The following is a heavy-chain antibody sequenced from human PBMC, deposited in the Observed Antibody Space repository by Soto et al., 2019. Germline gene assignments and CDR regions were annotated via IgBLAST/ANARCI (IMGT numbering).Heavy chain of an antibody. CDR1: GGTFSNYA. CDR3: AKDGGKDGYFGNWFDP. V-gene: IGHV1-69*15. J-gene: IGHJ5*02. CDR2: IIAIFGSA. D-gene: IGHD5-12*01. Sequence: QVQLVQSGAEVKKPGSSVKVSCKASGGTFSNYAITWVRQAPGQGLEWLGRIIAIFGSANYAQKFQGRVTITADESMTTANMELSSLRSDDTAVYYCAKDGGKDGYFGNWFDPWGQGTLVTVSS.